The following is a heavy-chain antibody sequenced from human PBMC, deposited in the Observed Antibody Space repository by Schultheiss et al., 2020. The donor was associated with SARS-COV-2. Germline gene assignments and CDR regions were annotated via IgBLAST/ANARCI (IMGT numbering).Heavy chain of an antibody. CDR1: GGSISSGGYY. CDR2: IYYSGST. CDR3: VRGWVSGSPPFKY. Sequence: SETLSLTCTVSGGSISSGGYYWSWIRQHPGKGLEWIGYIYYSGSTYYNPSLKSRVTISVDTSKNQFSLKLSSVTAADTAVYYCVRGWVSGSPPFKYWGQGTLVTVSS. D-gene: IGHD3-10*01. J-gene: IGHJ4*02. V-gene: IGHV4-31*03.